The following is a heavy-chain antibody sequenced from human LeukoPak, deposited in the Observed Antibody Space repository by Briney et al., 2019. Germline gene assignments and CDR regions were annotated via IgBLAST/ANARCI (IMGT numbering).Heavy chain of an antibody. CDR3: ARAVLATKSEHWFDS. CDR1: GGSISSGSFY. CDR2: IYYTGST. V-gene: IGHV4-61*01. Sequence: SETLSLTCTVSGGSISSGSFYWSWIRQPPGKGLEWIGYIYYTGSTNYNSSLKSRVTISVDTSKNQFSLNLSSVTAADTAMYYCARAVLATKSEHWFDSWGQGTLVTVSS. J-gene: IGHJ5*01. D-gene: IGHD2-8*01.